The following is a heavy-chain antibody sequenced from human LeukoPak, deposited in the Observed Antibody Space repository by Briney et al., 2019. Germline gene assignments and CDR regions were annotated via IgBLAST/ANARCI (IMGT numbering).Heavy chain of an antibody. D-gene: IGHD4-23*01. V-gene: IGHV1-46*01. Sequence: ASVKVSCKASGYTFTSYYMDWVRQAPGQGLEWMGIFNPSGGSTSYAQKFQGRVTMTRDTSTSTVYMDLSSLRSEDTAVYYCARDRWPLKATSMSDYWGQGTLVTVSS. CDR2: FNPSGGST. CDR1: GYTFTSYY. J-gene: IGHJ4*02. CDR3: ARDRWPLKATSMSDY.